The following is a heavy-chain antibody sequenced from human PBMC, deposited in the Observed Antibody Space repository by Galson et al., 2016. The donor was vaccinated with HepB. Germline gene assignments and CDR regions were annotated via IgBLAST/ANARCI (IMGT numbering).Heavy chain of an antibody. CDR3: ALTIGRRYSTSWYNPHFQH. CDR2: IASSRAIT. CDR1: GFTFSDYY. Sequence: SLRLSCAASGFTFSDYYMSWVRQPPGKGLEYIAYIASSRAITYYADSVKGRFTISRDNAKSSLYLQMIGLRPNDTAVYYCALTIGRRYSTSWYNPHFQHWGRGTLVTVSS. J-gene: IGHJ1*01. D-gene: IGHD6-13*01. V-gene: IGHV3-11*01.